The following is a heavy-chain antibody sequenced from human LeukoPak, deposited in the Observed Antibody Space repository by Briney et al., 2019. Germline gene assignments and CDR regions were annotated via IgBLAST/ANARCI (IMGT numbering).Heavy chain of an antibody. D-gene: IGHD3-10*01. V-gene: IGHV4-4*02. CDR2: IYHSGST. CDR1: GGSISSSNW. J-gene: IGHJ6*02. Sequence: SETLSLTCAVSGGSISSSNWWSWVRQPPGKGLEWIGEIYHSGSTTYNPSLKSRVTIAVDKSKNQFSLKVSSVTAADTAVYYCARRYYYGSYGMDVWGQGTTVTVSS. CDR3: ARRYYYGSYGMDV.